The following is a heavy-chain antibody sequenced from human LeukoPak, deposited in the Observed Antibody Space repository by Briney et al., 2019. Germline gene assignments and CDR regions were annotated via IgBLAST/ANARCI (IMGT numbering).Heavy chain of an antibody. V-gene: IGHV1-2*02. D-gene: IGHD5-24*01. CDR1: GYTFTDYY. CDR3: ARGGQSYC. CDR2: INPNSGGT. J-gene: IGHJ4*02. Sequence: ASVKVSCKASGYTFTDYYIHWVRQAPGQGLEWMGWINPNSGGTNYAQKFQGRVTMTRDTSISTAYMELSSLTSDDTAMYYCARGGQSYCWGQGTLVTVSS.